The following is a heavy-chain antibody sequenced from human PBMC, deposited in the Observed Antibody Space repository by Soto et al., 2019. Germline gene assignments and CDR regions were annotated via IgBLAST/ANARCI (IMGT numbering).Heavy chain of an antibody. Sequence: PGGSLRLSCAASGFTFSSYGMHWVRQAPGKGLEWVAVIWYDGSNKYYADSVKGRFTISRDNSKNTLYLQMNSLRAEDTAVYYCARDTSSSWYVDYWGQGTLVTVPQ. CDR1: GFTFSSYG. D-gene: IGHD6-13*01. J-gene: IGHJ4*02. CDR3: ARDTSSSWYVDY. CDR2: IWYDGSNK. V-gene: IGHV3-33*01.